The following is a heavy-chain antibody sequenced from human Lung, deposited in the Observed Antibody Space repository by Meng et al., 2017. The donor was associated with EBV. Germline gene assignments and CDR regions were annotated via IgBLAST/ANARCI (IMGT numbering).Heavy chain of an antibody. V-gene: IGHV4-39*01. CDR1: GGSSGSSSYH. J-gene: IGHJ5*02. Sequence: QLWVQESGQVLVKSLETRSLTCTVSGGSSGSSSYHWGWIRQPPGKGLEWIGSIYYSGSTYYHPSLKSRVTISVDTSKNQFSLKLSSVTAADMAVYYCARLPIVVVTGSWFDPWGQGTLVTVSS. D-gene: IGHD3-22*01. CDR3: ARLPIVVVTGSWFDP. CDR2: IYYSGST.